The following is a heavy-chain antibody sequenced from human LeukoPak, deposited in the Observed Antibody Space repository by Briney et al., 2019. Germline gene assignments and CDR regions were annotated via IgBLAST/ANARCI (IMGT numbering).Heavy chain of an antibody. CDR3: ARRLTHYYGSGRFDY. J-gene: IGHJ4*02. CDR1: GGSFSGYY. Sequence: PSETLSLTCAVYGGSFSGYYWSWIRQPPGKGLEWIGEINHSGSTNYNPSLKSRVTISVDTSKNQFSLKLSSVTAADTAVYYCARRLTHYYGSGRFDYWGQGTLVTVSS. V-gene: IGHV4-34*01. D-gene: IGHD3-10*01. CDR2: INHSGST.